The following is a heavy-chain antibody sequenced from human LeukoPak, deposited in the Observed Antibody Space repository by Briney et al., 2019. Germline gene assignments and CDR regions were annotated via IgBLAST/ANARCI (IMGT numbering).Heavy chain of an antibody. CDR1: GYTFTSYD. V-gene: IGHV1-8*01. CDR3: ARVSTAMDRKDFDY. Sequence: ASVKVSCKASGYTFTSYDINWVRQATGQGLEWMGWMNPNSGNTGYAQKFQGRVTMTRNTSISTAYMELSSLRSEDTAVYYCARVSTAMDRKDFDYWGQGTLVTVSS. J-gene: IGHJ4*02. D-gene: IGHD5-18*01. CDR2: MNPNSGNT.